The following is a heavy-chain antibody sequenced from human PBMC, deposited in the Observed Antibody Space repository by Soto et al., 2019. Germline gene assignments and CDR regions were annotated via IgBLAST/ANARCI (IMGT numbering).Heavy chain of an antibody. CDR3: ASHTDYGYSSGWDYYVMEV. CDR1: GYSFTSYW. Sequence: PGESLKISCKGSGYSFTSYWIGWVRQMPGKGLEWMGIIYPGDSDTRYSPSFQGQVTISADKSISTAYLQWSSLKASDTAMYYCASHTDYGYSSGWDYYVMEVWGKGPTVTASS. CDR2: IYPGDSDT. D-gene: IGHD6-25*01. J-gene: IGHJ6*04. V-gene: IGHV5-51*01.